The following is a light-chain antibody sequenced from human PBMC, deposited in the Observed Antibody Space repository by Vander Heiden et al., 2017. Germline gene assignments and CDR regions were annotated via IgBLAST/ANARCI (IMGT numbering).Light chain of an antibody. V-gene: IGLV1-47*01. Sequence: QSVLTQPPSASGTPGQRVTISCSGSRSNIGNNYVYWYQQVTGTAPKLLIHRNNQRPSGVPDRFSGSKSGTSASLAISGLRSEDEADYYCAAWDDRLGWMFGGGTKLTVL. CDR3: AAWDDRLGWM. CDR1: RSNIGNNY. CDR2: RNN. J-gene: IGLJ3*02.